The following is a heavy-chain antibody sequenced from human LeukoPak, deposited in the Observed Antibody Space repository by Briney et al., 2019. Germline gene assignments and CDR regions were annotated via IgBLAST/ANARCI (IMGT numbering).Heavy chain of an antibody. CDR1: GYTFTTYY. CDR2: INPSSDST. Sequence: ASVKVSCKASGYTFTTYYIHWVRQAPGQGLEWMGMINPSSDSTSYAQKSQGRVTMTRDTSTTTVYMELSSLISDDTAVYFCARGRSQLWFFNYWGQGTLVTVSS. D-gene: IGHD3-10*01. CDR3: ARGRSQLWFFNY. V-gene: IGHV1-46*01. J-gene: IGHJ4*02.